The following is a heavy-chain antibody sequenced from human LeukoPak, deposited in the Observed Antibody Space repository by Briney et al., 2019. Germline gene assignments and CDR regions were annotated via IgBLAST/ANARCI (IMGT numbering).Heavy chain of an antibody. D-gene: IGHD3-22*01. CDR2: INASGCST. CDR1: GFTLSSYA. V-gene: IGHV3-23*01. J-gene: IGHJ5*02. CDR3: AKDGIYYDSSGSHWFDP. Sequence: PGVSLRLSCAASGFTLSSYAMSWVRQAPGKGREWVSGINASGCSTYYADSVKGRFSITRDNSKYTLNLQMNSLRAEAKDVDFCAKDGIYYDSSGSHWFDPWGQGTLVTVSS.